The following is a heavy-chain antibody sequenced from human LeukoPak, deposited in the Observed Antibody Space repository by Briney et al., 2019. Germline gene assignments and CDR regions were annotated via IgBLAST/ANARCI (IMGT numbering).Heavy chain of an antibody. V-gene: IGHV3-48*01. CDR3: ARDSLIFGVVTTFDY. D-gene: IGHD3-3*01. J-gene: IGHJ4*02. Sequence: GGSLRLSCAASGFTFSSYWMHWVRQAPGKGLEWLSYISTTGTIYYAESVKGRFSISRDNAKNSLYLQMNSLRPEDTAVYYCARDSLIFGVVTTFDYWGQGTLVTVSS. CDR1: GFTFSSYW. CDR2: ISTTGTI.